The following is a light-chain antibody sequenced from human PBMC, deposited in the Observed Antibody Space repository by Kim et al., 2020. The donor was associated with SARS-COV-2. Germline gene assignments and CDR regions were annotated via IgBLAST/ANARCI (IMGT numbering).Light chain of an antibody. CDR3: QQGYSHRPIT. J-gene: IGKJ5*01. Sequence: DIQMTQSPSSLSASIGDNVTFTCRSSQPIAGYLNWYQQKPGKAPKLLIHGASRLQSGVPSRFSGSGYGADFTLTISSLQREDFATYYCQQGYSHRPITFGPGTRLEIK. V-gene: IGKV1-39*01. CDR2: GAS. CDR1: QPIAGY.